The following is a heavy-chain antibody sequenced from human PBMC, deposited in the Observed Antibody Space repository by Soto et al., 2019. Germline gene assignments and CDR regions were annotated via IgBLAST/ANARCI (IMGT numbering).Heavy chain of an antibody. J-gene: IGHJ4*02. CDR2: ISGSGGST. CDR1: GFTFSSYA. CDR3: AKAVRGYSGYGPFDY. V-gene: IGHV3-23*01. Sequence: GGSLRLSCAASGFTFSSYAMSWVRQAPGKGLEWVSAISGSGGSTYYADPVKGRFTISRDNSKNTLYLQMNSLRAEDTAVYYCAKAVRGYSGYGPFDYWGQGTLVTVSS. D-gene: IGHD5-12*01.